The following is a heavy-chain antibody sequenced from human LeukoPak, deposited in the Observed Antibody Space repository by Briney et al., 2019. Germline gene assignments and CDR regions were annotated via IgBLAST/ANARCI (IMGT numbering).Heavy chain of an antibody. CDR2: ISGSGGST. CDR3: AKFSTDYYYDSSGYDDY. Sequence: PRGSLRLSCAASGFTFSSYAMNWVRQAPGKGLEWVSVISGSGGSTYYADSVKGRFTISRDNSKNTLYLQMNSLRAEDTAVYYCAKFSTDYYYDSSGYDDYWGQGTLVTVSS. V-gene: IGHV3-23*01. D-gene: IGHD3-22*01. J-gene: IGHJ4*02. CDR1: GFTFSSYA.